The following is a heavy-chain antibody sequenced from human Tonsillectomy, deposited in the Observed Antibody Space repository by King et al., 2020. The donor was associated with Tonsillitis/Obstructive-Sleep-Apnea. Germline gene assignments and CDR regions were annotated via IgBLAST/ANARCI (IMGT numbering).Heavy chain of an antibody. Sequence: QLVQSGAEVKKPGASVKVSCKASGYTFTNYGISWVRQAPGQGLEWMGWISAYNDNTNYAQKLQGRVTMTTDPSTSTAYMELRSLRSDDTAIYYCARATYYYDDSGYYYGGDNWFDPWGQGTLVTVSS. CDR2: ISAYNDNT. D-gene: IGHD3-22*01. V-gene: IGHV1-18*01. J-gene: IGHJ5*02. CDR1: GYTFTNYG. CDR3: ARATYYYDDSGYYYGGDNWFDP.